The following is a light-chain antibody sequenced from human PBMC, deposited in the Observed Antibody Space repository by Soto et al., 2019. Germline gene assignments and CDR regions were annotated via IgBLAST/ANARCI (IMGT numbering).Light chain of an antibody. CDR3: QQSFT. CDR2: KAS. CDR1: QSISSW. J-gene: IGKJ3*01. V-gene: IGKV1-5*03. Sequence: DIQMTQSPSTLSASVGDRVTITCRASQSISSWLAWYQQKPGKAPKLLIYKASSLESGVPSRFSGSGSGTEFTLNISSLQPDDFATYYCQQSFTFGPGTKVDIK.